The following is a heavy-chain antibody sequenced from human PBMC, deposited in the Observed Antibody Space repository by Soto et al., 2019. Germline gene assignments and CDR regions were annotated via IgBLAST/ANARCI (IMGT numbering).Heavy chain of an antibody. J-gene: IGHJ4*02. CDR3: ARGGHCSDGDCLYYFAS. Sequence: QVQLVQSGAEVKKHWASVNGSCKTSGDTFTSYYINLVRQATGQGLEWMGRMNPFTGNTDYARKFQGRVTMTRNTSISTAYMELSSLRFEDTAVYYRARGGHCSDGDCLYYFASWGQGPLVTVSS. D-gene: IGHD2-15*01. CDR2: MNPFTGNT. V-gene: IGHV1-8*01. CDR1: GDTFTSYY.